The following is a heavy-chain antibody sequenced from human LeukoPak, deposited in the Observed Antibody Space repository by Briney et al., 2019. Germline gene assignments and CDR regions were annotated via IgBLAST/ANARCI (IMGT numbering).Heavy chain of an antibody. V-gene: IGHV4-59*01. CDR3: ARLGYCSGGHCHPDS. Sequence: SETLSLTCTVSGGSISNNYWSWIRQPPGKRLEWIGFIHYSVTTAYNPSLESRCTMSLDTSKSQFSLKLSSVTAVDTAVYYCARLGYCSGGHCHPDSWGQGTLVTVSS. CDR1: GGSISNNY. CDR2: IHYSVTT. D-gene: IGHD2-15*01. J-gene: IGHJ4*02.